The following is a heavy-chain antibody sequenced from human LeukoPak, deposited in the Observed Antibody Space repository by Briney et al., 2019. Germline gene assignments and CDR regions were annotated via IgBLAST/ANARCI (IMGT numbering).Heavy chain of an antibody. CDR1: GFIFSSHG. J-gene: IGHJ4*02. CDR3: ARDLNWETY. D-gene: IGHD7-27*01. CDR2: IKQDGSEK. V-gene: IGHV3-7*01. Sequence: GGTLRLSCAASGFIFSSHGMNWVRQTPGKGLEWVANIKQDGSEKYYVDSVKGRFTISRDNAKNSLYLQMNSLRAEDTAVYYCARDLNWETYWGQGTLASVSS.